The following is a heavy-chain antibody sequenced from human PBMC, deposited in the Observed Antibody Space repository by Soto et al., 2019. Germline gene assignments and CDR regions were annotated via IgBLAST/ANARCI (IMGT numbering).Heavy chain of an antibody. CDR2: IYWDDDK. CDR3: ARMPNERMANWFDP. D-gene: IGHD1-1*01. CDR1: VFSLSTSGVG. Sequence: SGPTLVNPTQTLTLTCTFSVFSLSTSGVGVGWIRQPPGKALEWLALIYWDDDKRYSPSLKSRLTITKDTSKNQVVLTMTNMDPVDTATYYCARMPNERMANWFDPWGQGTLVTVSS. J-gene: IGHJ5*02. V-gene: IGHV2-5*02.